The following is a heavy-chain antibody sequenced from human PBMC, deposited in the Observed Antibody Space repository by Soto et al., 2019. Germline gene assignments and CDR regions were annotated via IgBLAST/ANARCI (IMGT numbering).Heavy chain of an antibody. D-gene: IGHD2-8*01. V-gene: IGHV3-74*01. CDR2: INSDGSST. CDR3: ARDFWRNGVCLDV. CDR1: GFTFSNHW. J-gene: IGHJ6*02. Sequence: EVQLVESGGGLVQPGGSLRLSCAASGFTFSNHWMHWVRQVPGKGLVWVSRINSDGSSTSYADSVKGRFTISRDNAKNTLYLEMNSLRVEDTAVFYCARDFWRNGVCLDVWGQGTTVTVSS.